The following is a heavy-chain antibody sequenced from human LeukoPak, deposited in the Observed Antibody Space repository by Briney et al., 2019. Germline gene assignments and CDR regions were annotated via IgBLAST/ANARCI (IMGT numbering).Heavy chain of an antibody. CDR2: ISAYNGNT. V-gene: IGHV1-18*01. CDR3: AKDPTLRPAQSHDRFDP. D-gene: IGHD1-1*01. CDR1: GYTFTSFG. Sequence: ASVKVSCKASGYTFTSFGISWVRQAPGQELEWMVWISAYNGNTNYAQKFQGRVTMTTDTSTNTAYMELRSLRSDDTAVYYCAKDPTLRPAQSHDRFDPWGQGTLVTVSS. J-gene: IGHJ5*02.